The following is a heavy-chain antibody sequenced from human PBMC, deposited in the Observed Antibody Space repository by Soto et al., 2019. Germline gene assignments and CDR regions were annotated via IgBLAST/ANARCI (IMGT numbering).Heavy chain of an antibody. CDR3: ARAPVEMATITWFFDY. CDR1: GGTFSSYA. V-gene: IGHV1-69*13. CDR2: IIPIFGTA. J-gene: IGHJ4*02. D-gene: IGHD5-12*01. Sequence: SVKVSCKASGGTFSSYAISWVRQAPGQGLEWMGGIIPIFGTANYAQKFQGRVTITADESTSTAYMELSSLRSEDTAVYYCARAPVEMATITWFFDYWGQGTLVTVSS.